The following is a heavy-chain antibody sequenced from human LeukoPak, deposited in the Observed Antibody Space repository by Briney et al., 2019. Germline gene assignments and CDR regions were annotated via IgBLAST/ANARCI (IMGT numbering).Heavy chain of an antibody. Sequence: PSETLSLTCTVSGGSISSYYWSWIRQPPGKGLEWIGYIYYSGSTNYNPSLKSRVTISVDTSKNQFSLKLSSVTAADTAVYYCARLRSVAGYYYYYGMDVWGQGTTVTVSS. CDR1: GGSISSYY. D-gene: IGHD6-19*01. CDR2: IYYSGST. CDR3: ARLRSVAGYYYYYGMDV. V-gene: IGHV4-59*08. J-gene: IGHJ6*02.